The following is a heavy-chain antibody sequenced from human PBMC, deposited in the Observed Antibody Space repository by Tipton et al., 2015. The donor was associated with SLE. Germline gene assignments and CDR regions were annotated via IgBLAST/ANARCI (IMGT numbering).Heavy chain of an antibody. D-gene: IGHD3-16*01. CDR2: IYPDDSDI. CDR1: GYSFANYY. Sequence: QLVQSGAEVRKPGESLKISCKASGYSFANYYIAWVRQMPGTGLQWMGSIYPDDSDIIYSPSFEGQVTISADRSINTAYLQWNTLKASDTAIYYCARLTGGVAYFDFWGQGTLVTVSS. J-gene: IGHJ4*02. V-gene: IGHV5-51*03. CDR3: ARLTGGVAYFDF.